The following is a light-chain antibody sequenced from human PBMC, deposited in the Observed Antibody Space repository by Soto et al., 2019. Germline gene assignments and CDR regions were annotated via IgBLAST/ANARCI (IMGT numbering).Light chain of an antibody. CDR2: AAS. CDR1: ETIRTF. J-gene: IGKJ5*01. V-gene: IGKV1-39*01. CDR3: QQSYSTSPIT. Sequence: DIQMTQSPSSLSASVGDRVTMTCRASETIRTFLNWYQHKPGKAPKLLIYAASRLQSGVPSRFSGSGSGTDFTLTINGLQPEDFASYYCQQSYSTSPITFGQGTRLEI.